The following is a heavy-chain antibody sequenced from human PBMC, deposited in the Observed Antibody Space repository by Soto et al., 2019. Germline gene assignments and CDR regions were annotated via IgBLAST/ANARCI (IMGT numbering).Heavy chain of an antibody. CDR3: ASLSGITAFDI. CDR1: GYTFTSYA. V-gene: IGHV1-3*01. J-gene: IGHJ3*02. CDR2: INAGNGNT. Sequence: GASVKVSCKASGYTFTSYAMHWVRQAPGQRLEWMGWINAGNGNTKYAQKFQGRVTITRDKSTSTAYMELSSLRSEDTAVYYCASLSGITAFDIWGQGTMVTVSS.